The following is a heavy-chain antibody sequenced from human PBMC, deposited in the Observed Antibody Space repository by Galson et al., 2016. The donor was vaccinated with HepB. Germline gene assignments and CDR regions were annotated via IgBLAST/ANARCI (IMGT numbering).Heavy chain of an antibody. CDR3: AKSPQVLRFLEWVPWGWFDP. D-gene: IGHD3-3*01. CDR2: ISFDGSNE. CDR1: GFTFSSQG. Sequence: SLRLSCAASGFTFSSQGMHWVRQAPGKGLEWVAAISFDGSNEYYADSVKGRLSISRDNSKNTLYLQMNSLRVEDTAVYYCAKSPQVLRFLEWVPWGWFDPWGQGTLVTVSS. V-gene: IGHV3-30*18. J-gene: IGHJ5*02.